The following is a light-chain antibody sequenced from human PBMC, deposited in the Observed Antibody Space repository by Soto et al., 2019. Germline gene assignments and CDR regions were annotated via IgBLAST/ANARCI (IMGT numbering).Light chain of an antibody. CDR3: QQYSTSSPRYT. V-gene: IGKV3-20*01. CDR2: NAS. CDR1: QSVSSNF. J-gene: IGKJ2*01. Sequence: EIVLTQSPGTLSLSPGERATLFCRASQSVSSNFLGWYQQKPGQAPRLLIYNASRRAAGIPDRFSGSGSGTDFTLTISRLEPEDFAVYYCQQYSTSSPRYTFGQGTKLEIK.